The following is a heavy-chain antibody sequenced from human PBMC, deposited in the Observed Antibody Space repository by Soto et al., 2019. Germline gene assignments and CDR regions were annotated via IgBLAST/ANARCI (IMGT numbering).Heavy chain of an antibody. V-gene: IGHV3-74*03. CDR3: ARGDRGAFDM. CDR2: IHSDGSST. CDR1: GFTFSYYW. D-gene: IGHD1-26*01. J-gene: IGHJ3*02. Sequence: EVQLVESGGGLVQPGESLRLSRAASGFTFSYYWMHWVRQAPGKGLVWVSRIHSDGSSTTYADSVKGRFTISRDNARNTVYLQMNSLRVEDTAVYYCARGDRGAFDMWGQGTVVTVSS.